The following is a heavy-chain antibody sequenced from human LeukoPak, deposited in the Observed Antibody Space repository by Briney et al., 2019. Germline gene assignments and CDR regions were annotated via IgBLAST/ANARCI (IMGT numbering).Heavy chain of an antibody. J-gene: IGHJ4*02. Sequence: ASVKVSCKASGYTFSSYGISWLRQAPGQGFEWVGWLDTYKGDTNYAQKFQGRVTMTTDSSTDTAYVELRSLRPDDTAVYFCAREGLTLALDFWGQGTLVTVSS. CDR3: AREGLTLALDF. CDR1: GYTFSSYG. CDR2: LDTYKGDT. D-gene: IGHD3-16*01. V-gene: IGHV1-18*01.